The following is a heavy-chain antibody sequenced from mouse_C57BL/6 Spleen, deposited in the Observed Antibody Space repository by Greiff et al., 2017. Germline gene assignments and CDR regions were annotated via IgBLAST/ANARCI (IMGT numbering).Heavy chain of an antibody. D-gene: IGHD1-1*01. CDR1: GFNFKDDY. Sequence: VQLQQSGAELVRPGASVKLSCTASGFNFKDDYMHWVKQRPEQGLEWIGWIDPENGDTEYASKFQGKATITADTSSNTAYLQLRSLASEDAAVYYCTTDYYGSSYPFAYWGQGTLVTVSA. CDR3: TTDYYGSSYPFAY. J-gene: IGHJ3*01. CDR2: IDPENGDT. V-gene: IGHV14-4*01.